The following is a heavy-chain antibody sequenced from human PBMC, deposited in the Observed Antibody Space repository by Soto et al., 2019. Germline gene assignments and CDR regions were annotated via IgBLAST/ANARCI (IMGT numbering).Heavy chain of an antibody. Sequence: PGGSLRLSCAASGFTLSNYAMSWVRQAPGKGLEWVSAISISGGSTYYADSVKGRFTISRDGSKNTLYLQMNSLRAEDTAVYYCAKDLQDSSGYYYYIDSWGQGILVTVSS. CDR3: AKDLQDSSGYYYYIDS. V-gene: IGHV3-23*01. CDR2: ISISGGST. CDR1: GFTLSNYA. D-gene: IGHD3-22*01. J-gene: IGHJ4*02.